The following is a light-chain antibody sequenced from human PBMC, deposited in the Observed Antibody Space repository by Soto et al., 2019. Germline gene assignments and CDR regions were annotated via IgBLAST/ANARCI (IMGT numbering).Light chain of an antibody. Sequence: ELVMTQSPAPLSVSPGERATLSCRASQSVSSNLAWYQQKPGQAPRLLIYGASTRATGIPASFSGSGSGTEFTLTISSLHSEDFAVDYCQHYNNWWTFGQGTKVDIK. CDR1: QSVSSN. CDR2: GAS. J-gene: IGKJ1*01. V-gene: IGKV3-15*01. CDR3: QHYNNWWT.